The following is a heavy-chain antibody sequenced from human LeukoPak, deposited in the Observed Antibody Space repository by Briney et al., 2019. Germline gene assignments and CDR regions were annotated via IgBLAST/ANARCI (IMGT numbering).Heavy chain of an antibody. V-gene: IGHV3-48*02. CDR1: GFPFSTYA. CDR2: ISSSSSTI. D-gene: IGHD3-22*01. Sequence: GGSLRLSCAASGFPFSTYAMNWVRQAPGKGLEWVSYISSSSSTIYYADSVKGRFTISRDNAKNSLYLQMNSLRDEDTAVYYCARDPEGYYYDSSGLDYWGQGTLVTVSS. J-gene: IGHJ4*02. CDR3: ARDPEGYYYDSSGLDY.